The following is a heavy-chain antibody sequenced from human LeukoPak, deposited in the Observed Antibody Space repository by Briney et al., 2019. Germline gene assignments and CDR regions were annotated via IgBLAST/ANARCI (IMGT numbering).Heavy chain of an antibody. J-gene: IGHJ6*02. CDR2: IKQDGSEK. Sequence: GGSLRLSCAASGFTFSYYWMSWVRQAPGKGLEWVANIKQDGSEKYYVDSVRGRFTISRDNAKTSLWLKMNSLRAEDTAVYYCARQYYYGMDVWGQGTTVTVSS. V-gene: IGHV3-7*04. CDR3: ARQYYYGMDV. CDR1: GFTFSYYW.